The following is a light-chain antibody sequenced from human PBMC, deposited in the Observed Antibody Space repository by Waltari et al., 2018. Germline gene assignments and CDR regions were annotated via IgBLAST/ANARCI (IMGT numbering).Light chain of an antibody. Sequence: DIQMTQSPSTLSASVGDTVTITCRASQSVSDWLAWYQHKPGKAPKVLIYEASSLKSGVPSRFSGSGSGIEFTLTISSLQPDDFATYYCQQYNDYGTWTFGQGTKVEIK. CDR3: QQYNDYGTWT. CDR2: EAS. CDR1: QSVSDW. J-gene: IGKJ1*01. V-gene: IGKV1-5*03.